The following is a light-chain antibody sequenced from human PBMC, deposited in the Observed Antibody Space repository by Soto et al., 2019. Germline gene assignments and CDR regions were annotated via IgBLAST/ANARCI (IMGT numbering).Light chain of an antibody. CDR2: EVS. CDR1: SSDIGVYNY. V-gene: IGLV2-14*01. J-gene: IGLJ3*02. Sequence: QSALTQPASVSGSPGQSITISCTGTSSDIGVYNYVSWYQQHPGKAPKLVICEVSNRPSGVSSRFSGSKSGNTASLTISGLRAEDEADNYCTSFTTTNIWVFGGGTQLTVL. CDR3: TSFTTTNIWV.